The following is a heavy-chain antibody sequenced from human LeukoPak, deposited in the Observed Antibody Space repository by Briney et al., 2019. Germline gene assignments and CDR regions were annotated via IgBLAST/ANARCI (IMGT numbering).Heavy chain of an antibody. V-gene: IGHV1-46*01. J-gene: IGHJ2*01. CDR1: GYTFTSYY. CDR3: ARVRGLRNEYWYFDL. CDR2: INPSGGST. Sequence: EASVKVSCKASGYTFTSYYMHWVRQAPGQGLEWMGIINPSGGSTSYAQKFQGRVTITRDTSASTAYMELSSLRSEDTAVYYCARVRGLRNEYWYFDLWGRGTLVTVSS. D-gene: IGHD1-1*01.